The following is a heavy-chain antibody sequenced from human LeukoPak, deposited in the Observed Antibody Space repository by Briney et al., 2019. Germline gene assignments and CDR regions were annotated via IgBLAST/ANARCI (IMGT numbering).Heavy chain of an antibody. V-gene: IGHV1-18*01. CDR3: ARVMWDDYGDYVSHYYFDY. Sequence: GASVKVSCKASGYTFTNYGINWMRQAPGQGLEWMGWISAYNGNTNYAQKLQGRVTMTTDTSTSTAYMELRSLRSDDTAVYYCARVMWDDYGDYVSHYYFDYWGQGTLVTVSS. J-gene: IGHJ4*02. CDR2: ISAYNGNT. CDR1: GYTFTNYG. D-gene: IGHD4-17*01.